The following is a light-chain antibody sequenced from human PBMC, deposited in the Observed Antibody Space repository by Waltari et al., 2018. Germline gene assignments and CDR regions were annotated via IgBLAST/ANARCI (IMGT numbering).Light chain of an antibody. CDR1: QSVSTY. V-gene: IGKV3-11*01. Sequence: EIVLTQSPATLSLSPGERATLSCRASQSVSTYLAWYQRRPGQPPRLLIYDSSSRAIGIPARFSGSGSETDFTLTISSLEPEDFAVYYCQQRYKWPLTFGGGSKVEI. CDR2: DSS. CDR3: QQRYKWPLT. J-gene: IGKJ4*01.